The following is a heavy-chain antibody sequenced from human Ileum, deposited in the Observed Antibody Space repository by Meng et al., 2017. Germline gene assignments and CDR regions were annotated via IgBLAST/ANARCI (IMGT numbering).Heavy chain of an antibody. J-gene: IGHJ4*02. D-gene: IGHD3-22*01. CDR1: GTW. CDR3: ATSNDRDVYYLGY. V-gene: IGHV4-4*02. Sequence: QGPLQGSGPRRVEPSATLSLTCAVSGTWGSWVRQPPGKALEWIGEIFQSGRTNYNPSLKSRVTISIDKSKSQISLQLSAVTAADTAVYSCATSNDRDVYYLGYWGQGTLVTVSS. CDR2: IFQSGRT.